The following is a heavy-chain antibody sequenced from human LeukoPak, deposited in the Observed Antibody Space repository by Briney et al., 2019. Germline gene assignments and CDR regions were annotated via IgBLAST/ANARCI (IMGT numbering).Heavy chain of an antibody. CDR1: GFTFSSYG. J-gene: IGHJ1*01. CDR3: AKQYYYDSSGYLFQH. D-gene: IGHD3-22*01. CDR2: ISYDGSNK. Sequence: WRSLRLSCAASGFTFSSYGMHWVRQAPGQGMEWVAVISYDGSNKYYADSVKGRFPISRDNSKNTLYLQMNSLRAEDTAVYYCAKQYYYDSSGYLFQHWGQGTLVTVSS. V-gene: IGHV3-30*18.